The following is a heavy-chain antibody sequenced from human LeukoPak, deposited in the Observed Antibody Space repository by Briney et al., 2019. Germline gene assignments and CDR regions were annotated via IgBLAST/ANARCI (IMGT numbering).Heavy chain of an antibody. V-gene: IGHV3-30*03. CDR1: GFTFSSYG. J-gene: IGHJ4*02. CDR3: GGGSLGSGTSSDCCPLDY. CDR2: ISHDGSNK. D-gene: IGHD2-15*01. Sequence: GGSLRLSCAASGFTFSSYGMEWVRQAPGKGLEWVAVISHDGSNKYYADSVKGRFTISRDNSKNTLYLQMNSLRAEDTAVYYCGGGSLGSGTSSDCCPLDYWGQGTLVTVSS.